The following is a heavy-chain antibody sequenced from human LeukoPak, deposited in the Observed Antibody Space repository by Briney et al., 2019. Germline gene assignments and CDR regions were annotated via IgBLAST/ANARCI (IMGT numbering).Heavy chain of an antibody. D-gene: IGHD6-13*01. V-gene: IGHV3-21*01. J-gene: IGHJ5*02. CDR1: GFTFSSYS. CDR3: ARDPIAAAGSS. CDR2: ISGSSNYI. Sequence: GGSLRLSCAASGFTFSSYSMNWVRQAPGKVLEWVSSISGSSNYIYYADSVKGRFTISRDNAKNSLYLQMNSLRAEDTAVYYCARDPIAAAGSSWGQGTLVTVSS.